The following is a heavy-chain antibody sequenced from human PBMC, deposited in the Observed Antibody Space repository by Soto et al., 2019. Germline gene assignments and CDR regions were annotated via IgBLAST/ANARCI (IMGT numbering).Heavy chain of an antibody. J-gene: IGHJ3*02. CDR2: ISDSGHRT. V-gene: IGHV3-23*01. Sequence: LRLSCSASGFAFNTYAMNWVRQAPGKGLEWVAMISDSGHRTYYADSVNGRFTISRDNSKNSLSLQMSSLRAEDTAVYYCAKDPWSRSDSGSYEDDAFDIWGQGTVVTVSS. CDR1: GFAFNTYA. CDR3: AKDPWSRSDSGSYEDDAFDI. D-gene: IGHD3-22*01.